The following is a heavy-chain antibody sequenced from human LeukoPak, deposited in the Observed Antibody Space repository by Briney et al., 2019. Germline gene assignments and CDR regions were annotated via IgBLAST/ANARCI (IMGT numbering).Heavy chain of an antibody. J-gene: IGHJ4*02. CDR1: GGSISNYY. V-gene: IGHV4-59*12. D-gene: IGHD4-17*01. Sequence: SETLSLTCTVSGGSISNYYWSWIRQPPGKGLECIGYIYYSGSTNYNPSLKSRVTISVDTSKNQFSLKLSSVTAADTAVYYCAREITVTRPFDYWGQGTLVTVSS. CDR3: AREITVTRPFDY. CDR2: IYYSGST.